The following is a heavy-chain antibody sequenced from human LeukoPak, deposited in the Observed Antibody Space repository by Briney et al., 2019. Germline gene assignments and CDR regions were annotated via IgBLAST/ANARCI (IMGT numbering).Heavy chain of an antibody. V-gene: IGHV3-15*01. CDR1: GFTFSHAW. Sequence: GGSLRLSCAASGFTFSHAWMSWVRQAPGKGLEWVGRIRSKSDGGTTDYAAPMEGRFTISRDDSKNTLYLQMNSLKTEDTAVYYCARDLDDSSGYDYWGQGTLVTVSS. CDR3: ARDLDDSSGYDY. CDR2: IRSKSDGGTT. J-gene: IGHJ4*02. D-gene: IGHD3-22*01.